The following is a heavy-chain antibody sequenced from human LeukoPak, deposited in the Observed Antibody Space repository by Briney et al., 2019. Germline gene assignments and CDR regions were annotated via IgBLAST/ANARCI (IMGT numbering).Heavy chain of an antibody. Sequence: SETLSLTCTVSGYSISSGYYWGWISQPPGKGLEWIGSIYHTGSTYYNPSLKSRVTISIDTSKNQFSLKLSSVTAADTAVYYCARDGMVYSGATPLYMDVWGKGTTVTVSS. D-gene: IGHD1-26*01. J-gene: IGHJ6*03. CDR3: ARDGMVYSGATPLYMDV. CDR1: GYSISSGYY. V-gene: IGHV4-38-2*02. CDR2: IYHTGST.